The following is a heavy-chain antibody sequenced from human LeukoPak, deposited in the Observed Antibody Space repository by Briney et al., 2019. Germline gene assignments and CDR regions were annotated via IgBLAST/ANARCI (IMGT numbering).Heavy chain of an antibody. V-gene: IGHV3-74*03. Sequence: AVSLRRSCAASGFTFSRYCMNWVRQAPGKGLVWVSRTSSGGRSSTYADSGKGRFTIARDNANNTLYLQMNSLRVEDTAVYYWASGVCYFDSVGGGMDVWGQGNTVIVSS. CDR1: GFTFSRYC. CDR2: TSSGGRSS. CDR3: ASGVCYFDSVGGGMDV. J-gene: IGHJ6*02. D-gene: IGHD3-10*01.